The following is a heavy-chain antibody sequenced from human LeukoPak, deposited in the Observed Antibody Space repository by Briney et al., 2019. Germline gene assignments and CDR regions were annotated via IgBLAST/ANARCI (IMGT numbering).Heavy chain of an antibody. Sequence: GRSLRLSCAASGFTFSSYAMHWIRQAPGKGLEWVAVISYDGSNKYYADSVKGRFTISRDNSKNTLYLQMNSLRAEDTAVYYCARVQRYSSGWFDAFDIWGRGTMVTVSS. D-gene: IGHD6-19*01. J-gene: IGHJ3*02. CDR1: GFTFSSYA. CDR2: ISYDGSNK. V-gene: IGHV3-30-3*01. CDR3: ARVQRYSSGWFDAFDI.